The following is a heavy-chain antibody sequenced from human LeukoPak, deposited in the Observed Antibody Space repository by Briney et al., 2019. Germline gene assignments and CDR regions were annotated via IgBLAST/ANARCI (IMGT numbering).Heavy chain of an antibody. D-gene: IGHD3-16*02. V-gene: IGHV1-18*01. J-gene: IGHJ4*02. CDR2: ISPYNGNT. CDR3: ARDQNDYVWGSYRPYFDY. CDR1: GYTFTSYG. Sequence: ASVKVSCKASGYTFTSYGISWVRQAPGQGLEWMGSISPYNGNTNYAQKLQGRVTMTTDTSTSTAYMELRSLRSDDTAVYYCARDQNDYVWGSYRPYFDYWGQGTLVTVSS.